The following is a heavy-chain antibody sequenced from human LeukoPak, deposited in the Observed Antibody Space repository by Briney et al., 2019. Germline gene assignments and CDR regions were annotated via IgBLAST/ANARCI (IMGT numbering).Heavy chain of an antibody. Sequence: SGGSLRLSCAASGFTFSGSWMNWVRQAPGKGLEWVGRIKSRTDGGTTDYAGPVKGRLIISRDDSKNTLYLQMNSLKTEDTAVYYCTTTGSRRYYYYFDFWGQGALVTVSS. V-gene: IGHV3-15*01. J-gene: IGHJ4*02. D-gene: IGHD1-26*01. CDR1: GFTFSGSW. CDR2: IKSRTDGGTT. CDR3: TTTGSRRYYYYFDF.